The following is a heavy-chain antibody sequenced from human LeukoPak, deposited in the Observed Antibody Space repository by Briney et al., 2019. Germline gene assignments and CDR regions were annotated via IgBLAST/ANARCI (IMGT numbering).Heavy chain of an antibody. CDR1: GYTFTGYY. V-gene: IGHV1-2*06. J-gene: IGHJ4*02. Sequence: GASVKVSCKASGYTFTGYYMHWVRQAPGQGLEWMGRINPNRGGTNYAQKFQGRVTMTRDTSISTAYMELSRLRSDDTAVYYCVPDYGGNWAFDYWGQGTLVTVSS. CDR3: VPDYGGNWAFDY. D-gene: IGHD4-23*01. CDR2: INPNRGGT.